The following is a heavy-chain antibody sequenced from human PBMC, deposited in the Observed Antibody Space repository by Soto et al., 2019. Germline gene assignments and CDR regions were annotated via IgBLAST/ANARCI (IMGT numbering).Heavy chain of an antibody. CDR3: AREVAIVGANQWLDP. CDR2: INPSGAYA. V-gene: IGHV1-46*01. CDR1: GYTFTSHY. D-gene: IGHD3-22*01. J-gene: IGHJ5*02. Sequence: ASVKVSCKASGYTFTSHYIHLVRQAPGQGLEWMGIINPSGAYATYAQKFQGRVTMTRDTSTSTVYMEMSSLRSEDTAVYYCAREVAIVGANQWLDPWGQGTLVTVSS.